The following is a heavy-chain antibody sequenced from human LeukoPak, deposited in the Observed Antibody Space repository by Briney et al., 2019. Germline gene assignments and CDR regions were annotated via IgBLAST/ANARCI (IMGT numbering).Heavy chain of an antibody. Sequence: GESLKISCKGSGYRFTSYWIGWVRQMPGKGLEWMGIIHPGDSDTRYSPSFQGQVTISADKSISTAYLQWSSLKASDTAMYYCARQWHTVTTGIDYWGQGTLVTVSS. CDR2: IHPGDSDT. CDR1: GYRFTSYW. J-gene: IGHJ4*02. V-gene: IGHV5-51*01. CDR3: ARQWHTVTTGIDY. D-gene: IGHD4-17*01.